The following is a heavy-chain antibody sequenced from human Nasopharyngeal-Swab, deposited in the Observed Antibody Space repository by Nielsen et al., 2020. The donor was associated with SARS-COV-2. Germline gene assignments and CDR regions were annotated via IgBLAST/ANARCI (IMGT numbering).Heavy chain of an antibody. CDR3: ARSKKQQLTLVDY. J-gene: IGHJ4*02. Sequence: SETLSLTCAVSGGSISSGGYSWSWIRQPPGKGLGWIGYIYHSGSTYYNPSLKSRVTISVDRSKNQFSLKLSSVTAADTAVYYCARSKKQQLTLVDYWGQGTLVTVSS. CDR2: IYHSGST. V-gene: IGHV4-30-2*01. D-gene: IGHD6-13*01. CDR1: GGSISSGGYS.